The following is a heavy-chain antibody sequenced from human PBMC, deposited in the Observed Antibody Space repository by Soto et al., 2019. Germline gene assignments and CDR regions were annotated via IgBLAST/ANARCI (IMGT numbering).Heavy chain of an antibody. D-gene: IGHD1-26*01. J-gene: IGHJ4*02. Sequence: QVQLVQSGAEVKKPGSSVKVSCKASGGTFSSYAISWVRQAPGQGLEWMGGIIPIFGTANYAQKFQGRVTITADESTSTAYMELSSVRSEDTAVYYCARDRGIVGATPNSYYFDYWGQGTLVTVSS. CDR1: GGTFSSYA. V-gene: IGHV1-69*01. CDR2: IIPIFGTA. CDR3: ARDRGIVGATPNSYYFDY.